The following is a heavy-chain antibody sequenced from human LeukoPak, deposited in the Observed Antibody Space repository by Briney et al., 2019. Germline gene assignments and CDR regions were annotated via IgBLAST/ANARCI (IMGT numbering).Heavy chain of an antibody. CDR1: GYTFTGYY. V-gene: IGHV1-2*02. D-gene: IGHD4-17*01. CDR3: ARPCGELYGDYYFDY. J-gene: IGHJ4*02. Sequence: ASVKVSCKASGYTFTGYYMHWVRQAPGQGLEWMGWINPNSGGTNYAQKFQGRVTMTRDTSISTAYMELSRLRSDDTAVYYCARPCGELYGDYYFDYWGQGTLVTVSS. CDR2: INPNSGGT.